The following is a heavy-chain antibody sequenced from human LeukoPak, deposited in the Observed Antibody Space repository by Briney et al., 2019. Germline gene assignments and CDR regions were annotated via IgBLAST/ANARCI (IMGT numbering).Heavy chain of an antibody. CDR2: ISNDERNK. D-gene: IGHD6-13*01. J-gene: IGHJ4*02. CDR3: ARGDIAAAGVDFDY. CDR1: GFNFHNFA. V-gene: IGHV3-30*04. Sequence: GGSLRLSCEASGFNFHNFAMHWVRQAPGKGLEWVAVISNDERNKYYTDSVKGRFTISRDNAKNSLYLQMNSLRAEDTAVYYCARGDIAAAGVDFDYWGQGTLVTVSS.